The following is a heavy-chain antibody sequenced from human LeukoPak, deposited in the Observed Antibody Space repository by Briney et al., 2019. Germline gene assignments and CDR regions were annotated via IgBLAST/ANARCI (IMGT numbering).Heavy chain of an antibody. CDR3: TRDGSGSRIPFDC. D-gene: IGHD1-26*01. J-gene: IGHJ4*02. Sequence: PGGSLRLSCAASGFAFGSHWMHWVRQAPGKGLVWVARIESDASNTRYADSVKGRFTISRDNANKTLYLQMSSLRAEDTAVYYCTRDGSGSRIPFDCWGQGTLVTVSS. CDR2: IESDASNT. CDR1: GFAFGSHW. V-gene: IGHV3-74*01.